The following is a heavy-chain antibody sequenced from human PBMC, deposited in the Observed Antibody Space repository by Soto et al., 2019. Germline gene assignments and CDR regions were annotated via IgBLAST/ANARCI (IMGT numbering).Heavy chain of an antibody. J-gene: IGHJ5*01. CDR1: GFTFSSYG. CDR3: VKATLPTAIKYGVDS. Sequence: GGSLRLSCAASGFTFSSYGMHWVRQTPDKGLEWVAVISHDGNQKYYADFAKGRFTISRDNARNTLHLQMNSLRPEDTAFFYCVKATLPTAIKYGVDSWGQGTLVTVSS. CDR2: ISHDGNQK. V-gene: IGHV3-30*18. D-gene: IGHD2-2*01.